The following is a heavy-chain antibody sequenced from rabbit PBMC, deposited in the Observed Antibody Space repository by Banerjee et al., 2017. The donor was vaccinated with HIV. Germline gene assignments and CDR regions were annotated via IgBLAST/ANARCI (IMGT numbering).Heavy chain of an antibody. CDR3: ARDVTWGDSEL. CDR1: GSDISSNA. V-gene: IGHV1S47*01. CDR2: IDTGSGSA. J-gene: IGHJ4*01. Sequence: QEQLVESGGGLVQPEGSLTLTCKASGSDISSNAMCWVRQAPWKGLEWIGCIDTGSGSAYYSSWAKVRFTISKTTSTTVSLQRTSLTAADTASYFCARDVTWGDSELWGPGSLVTVS. D-gene: IGHD4-1*01.